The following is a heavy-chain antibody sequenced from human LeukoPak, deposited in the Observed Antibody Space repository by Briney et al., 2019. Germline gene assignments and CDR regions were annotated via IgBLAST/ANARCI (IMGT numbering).Heavy chain of an antibody. Sequence: ASVKVSCKASGYTFTSYGISWVRQAPGQGLEWMGWISVYNGNTNYAQKVQGRVTMTTDTSTSTAYMELRSLRSDDTAVYYCARDRELLWFAEFSRVERFDPWGQGTLVTVSS. CDR2: ISVYNGNT. CDR1: GYTFTSYG. CDR3: ARDRELLWFAEFSRVERFDP. J-gene: IGHJ5*02. D-gene: IGHD3-10*01. V-gene: IGHV1-18*04.